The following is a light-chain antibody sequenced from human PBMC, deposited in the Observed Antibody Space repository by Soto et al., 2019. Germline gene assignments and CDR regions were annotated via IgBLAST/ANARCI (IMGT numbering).Light chain of an antibody. V-gene: IGKV1D-13*01. CDR1: QGISSA. Sequence: AIQLTQSPSSLSASVGDRVTITCRASQGISSALAWYQQKPGKPPKLLIYDASSLESGVSSRFSGSGSVTDFTLTINTLQPEDFATYYCQQFNNYPLTFGQGTRLEI. CDR3: QQFNNYPLT. CDR2: DAS. J-gene: IGKJ5*01.